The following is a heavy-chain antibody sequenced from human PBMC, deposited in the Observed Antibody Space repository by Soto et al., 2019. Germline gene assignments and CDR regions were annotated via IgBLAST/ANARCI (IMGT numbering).Heavy chain of an antibody. V-gene: IGHV3-23*01. CDR3: ARGSTDSYPGSRIFDF. CDR1: GFSFSNYA. D-gene: IGHD3-10*01. Sequence: GESLKISCAASGFSFSNYAMSWVRQAPGEGLEWVSTITDSGGDAKYADSVRGRFAISRDNSKKTLYLQMSSLTAEDSAIYYCARGSTDSYPGSRIFDFWGRGTLVTVSS. J-gene: IGHJ4*02. CDR2: ITDSGGDA.